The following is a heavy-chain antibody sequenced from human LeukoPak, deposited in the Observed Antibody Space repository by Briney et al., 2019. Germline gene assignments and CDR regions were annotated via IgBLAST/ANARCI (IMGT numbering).Heavy chain of an antibody. J-gene: IGHJ6*03. V-gene: IGHV3-23*01. CDR3: ANGLAASGNFLLRDYYYFIDV. D-gene: IGHD1-26*01. Sequence: SGGSLRLSCVGSGFTFNNYAMHWVRQAPGKGLEWVSTINGNGAATYYADSFKGRFLISRDDSKSTVYLRMNKLRVEDSGLYYCANGLAASGNFLLRDYYYFIDVWGKGTTVIVS. CDR2: INGNGAAT. CDR1: GFTFNNYA.